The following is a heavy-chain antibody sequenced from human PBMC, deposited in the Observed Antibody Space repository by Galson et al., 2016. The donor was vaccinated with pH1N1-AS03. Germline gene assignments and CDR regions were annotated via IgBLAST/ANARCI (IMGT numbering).Heavy chain of an antibody. J-gene: IGHJ4*02. CDR2: MNPNSGNT. D-gene: IGHD5-18*01. CDR3: ARGYSGYSYDVWLYYFGY. CDR1: RYTFTSND. Sequence: SVKVSCKASRYTFTSNDINWVRQATGQGLEWMGWMNPNSGNTGYAQKFQGRVTMTRNTSISTAYMELSSLRSEDTAVYYCARGYSGYSYDVWLYYFGYWGQGPLVTVSS. V-gene: IGHV1-8*01.